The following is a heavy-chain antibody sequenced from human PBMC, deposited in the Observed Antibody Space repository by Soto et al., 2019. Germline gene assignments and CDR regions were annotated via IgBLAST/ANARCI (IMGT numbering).Heavy chain of an antibody. V-gene: IGHV1-46*03. Sequence: QVQLVQSGAGVKKPGASVTVSCKASGDTFTTYYLHWVRQAPGQGLEWLGMNNPSGGGATYAQKFLATLTMSRDTSTNTFDMELSSLISEDTAVYYCVRDGSGVVVTAPFDYWGQGTLVTVSS. CDR3: VRDGSGVVVTAPFDY. CDR1: GDTFTTYY. D-gene: IGHD2-21*02. J-gene: IGHJ4*02. CDR2: NNPSGGGA.